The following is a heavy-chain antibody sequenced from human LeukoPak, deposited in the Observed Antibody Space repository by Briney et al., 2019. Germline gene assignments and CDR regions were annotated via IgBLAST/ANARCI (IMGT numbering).Heavy chain of an antibody. CDR3: ARAAIAAVRIYYHMDV. V-gene: IGHV3-30*02. D-gene: IGHD6-13*01. CDR1: GFTFSSYG. CDR2: IRYDGSNK. Sequence: GGSLRLSCAASGFTFSSYGMHWVRQAPGKGLEWVAFIRYDGSNKYYADSVKGRFTISRDNSKNTLYLQMNSLRAEDTAVYYCARAAIAAVRIYYHMDVWGKGTTVTVSS. J-gene: IGHJ6*03.